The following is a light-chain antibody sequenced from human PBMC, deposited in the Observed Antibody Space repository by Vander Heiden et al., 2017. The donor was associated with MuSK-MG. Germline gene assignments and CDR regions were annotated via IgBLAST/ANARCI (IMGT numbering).Light chain of an antibody. CDR3: QQSDNTPYT. CDR1: QRIYSY. CDR2: ASS. J-gene: IGKJ2*01. Sequence: DIQMTQSPSSLSASVGDTVTIPCRASQRIYSYVNWYQQKPGQAPKLLIYASSTLQSGVPSRFSGSGSETQFALTISSLQPEAFATYFCQQSDNTPYTFGQGTKVEI. V-gene: IGKV1-39*01.